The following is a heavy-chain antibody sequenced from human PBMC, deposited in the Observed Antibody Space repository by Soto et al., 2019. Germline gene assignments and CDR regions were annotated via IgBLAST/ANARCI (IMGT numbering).Heavy chain of an antibody. CDR1: GFSLNTSGVG. Sequence: QITLKESGPTLVTPTQTLTLTCTFSGFSLNTSGVGVGWIRQPPGKALEWLALIYWDDDKRYTPSLKNRLTITKDTSRNQVVLTMTNMDPVDTGTYYCARRPGGGCFDFWGQGTLVTVSS. CDR3: ARRPGGGCFDF. V-gene: IGHV2-5*02. D-gene: IGHD3-16*01. CDR2: IYWDDDK. J-gene: IGHJ4*02.